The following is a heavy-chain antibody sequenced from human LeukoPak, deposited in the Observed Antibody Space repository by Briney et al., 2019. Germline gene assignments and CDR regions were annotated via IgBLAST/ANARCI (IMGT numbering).Heavy chain of an antibody. Sequence: GASLQISCEGSGYIFTSYWIGWVRQMPGKGLEWMGIIYPGDSYTRYSPSFQGQVTLSADKSISTSYLQSSSLKASDNAIYYCPRQGDPEGYDFWSGYRTQVFEYWGQGTLVTVSS. CDR1: GYIFTSYW. CDR2: IYPGDSYT. CDR3: PRQGDPEGYDFWSGYRTQVFEY. D-gene: IGHD3-3*01. J-gene: IGHJ4*02. V-gene: IGHV5-51*01.